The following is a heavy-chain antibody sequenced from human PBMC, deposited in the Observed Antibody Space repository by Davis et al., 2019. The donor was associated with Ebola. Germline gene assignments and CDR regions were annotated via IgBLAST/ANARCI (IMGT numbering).Heavy chain of an antibody. CDR2: ISSSSSYT. Sequence: PGGSLRLSCAASGFTFSDYYMSWIRQAPGKGLEWVSYISSSSSYTNYADSVKGRFTISRDNAKNSLYLQMNSLRAEDTAVYYCARIYDSSGYSFDYWGQGTLVTVSS. D-gene: IGHD3-22*01. CDR3: ARIYDSSGYSFDY. J-gene: IGHJ4*02. V-gene: IGHV3-11*03. CDR1: GFTFSDYY.